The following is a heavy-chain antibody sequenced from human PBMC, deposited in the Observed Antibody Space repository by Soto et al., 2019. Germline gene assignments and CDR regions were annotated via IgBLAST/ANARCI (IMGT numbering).Heavy chain of an antibody. CDR2: IYHSGST. D-gene: IGHD3-10*01. CDR1: GGSISSSNW. V-gene: IGHV4-4*02. CDR3: ARDPGSDEGEGPPAAFDY. J-gene: IGHJ4*02. Sequence: QVQLQESGPGLVKPSGTLSLTCAVSGGSISSSNWWSWVRQPPGKGLEWIGEIYHSGSTNYNPSLKSRVTISVDKSKNQFSLKRSSVTAADTAVYYCARDPGSDEGEGPPAAFDYWGQGTLVTVSS.